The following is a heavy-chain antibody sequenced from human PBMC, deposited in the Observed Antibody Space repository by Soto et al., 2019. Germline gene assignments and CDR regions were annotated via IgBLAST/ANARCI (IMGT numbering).Heavy chain of an antibody. CDR1: GGSISSSSYY. J-gene: IGHJ6*02. CDR2: IYYSGST. D-gene: IGHD1-7*01. Sequence: SETLSLTSTVSGGSISSSSYYWGLIRQPPGKGLEWIGSIYYSGSTYYNPSLKSRVTISVDTSKNQFSLKLSSVTAADTAVYYCASSYNWNYVYGMDVWGQGTTVTVSS. CDR3: ASSYNWNYVYGMDV. V-gene: IGHV4-39*01.